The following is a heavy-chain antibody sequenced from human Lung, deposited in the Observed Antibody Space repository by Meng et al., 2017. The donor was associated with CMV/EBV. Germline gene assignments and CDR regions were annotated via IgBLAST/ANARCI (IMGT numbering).Heavy chain of an antibody. CDR1: GDSITNHNW. Sequence: QVRSRESGPALVKPSEPLSLTCAVSGDSITNHNWWAWVRQPPGKGLEWIGEIPHRGSSAYNPSLKSRVSMSIDKSKNQFSLKLTSVTAADTAVYHCLRRSGGSVWGQGTLVTVSS. CDR3: LRRSGGSV. D-gene: IGHD3-10*01. V-gene: IGHV4-4*02. J-gene: IGHJ1*01. CDR2: IPHRGSS.